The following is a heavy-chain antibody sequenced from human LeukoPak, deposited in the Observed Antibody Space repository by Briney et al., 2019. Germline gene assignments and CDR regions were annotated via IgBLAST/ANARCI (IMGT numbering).Heavy chain of an antibody. J-gene: IGHJ4*02. CDR2: IKGKTDGGTT. Sequence: GGSLRLSCAASGFTFSNAWMSWVRQAPGKGLEWVGRIKGKTDGGTTDYAAPVKGRFTISRDDSKNTLYLQMNSLKTEDTAVYYCTTQLGYCSGGSCDNFDYWGQGTLVTVAA. CDR3: TTQLGYCSGGSCDNFDY. D-gene: IGHD2-15*01. V-gene: IGHV3-15*01. CDR1: GFTFSNAW.